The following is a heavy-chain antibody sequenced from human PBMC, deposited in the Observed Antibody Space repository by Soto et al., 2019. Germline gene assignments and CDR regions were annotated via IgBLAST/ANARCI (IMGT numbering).Heavy chain of an antibody. J-gene: IGHJ4*02. V-gene: IGHV3-9*01. D-gene: IGHD3-10*01. CDR1: AFIFDDYA. CDR2: IGWNSVNI. Sequence: EVELVESGGGVAQPGRSLRLSCAASAFIFDDYAMHWVRQVPGKGLEWVSGIGWNSVNIGYADSVKGRFTISRDNARNTLYLEMNSLNSEDTALYYCAKDISGWSARESPFPLDFWGQGTQVTVSS. CDR3: AKDISGWSARESPFPLDF.